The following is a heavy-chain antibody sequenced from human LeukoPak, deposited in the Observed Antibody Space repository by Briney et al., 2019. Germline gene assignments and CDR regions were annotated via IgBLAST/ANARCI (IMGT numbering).Heavy chain of an antibody. CDR2: IYTSGST. CDR3: AREATMIVFMGAFDI. CDR1: GGSISSYY. Sequence: SETLSLTCTVSGGSISSYYWSWIRQPAGKGLEWIGRIYTSGSTNYNPSLKSRVTMSVDTSKNQFSLKLSSVTAADTAVYYCAREATMIVFMGAFDIWGQGTMVTVSS. V-gene: IGHV4-4*07. J-gene: IGHJ3*02. D-gene: IGHD3-22*01.